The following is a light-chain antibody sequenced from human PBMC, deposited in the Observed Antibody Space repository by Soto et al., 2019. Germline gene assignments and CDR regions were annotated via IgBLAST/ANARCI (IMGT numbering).Light chain of an antibody. J-gene: IGKJ4*01. CDR2: GAS. V-gene: IGKV3-20*01. CDR3: QQYDNSPLT. CDR1: QSVSSSF. Sequence: EIVLTQSPGTLSLSPGERATLSCRASQSVSSSFLAWYQQTPGQAPRLLIYGASSRATGIPDRFSGSGSGTDCTLTNSRLEPEDFAVYYCQQYDNSPLTFGGGTKVEIK.